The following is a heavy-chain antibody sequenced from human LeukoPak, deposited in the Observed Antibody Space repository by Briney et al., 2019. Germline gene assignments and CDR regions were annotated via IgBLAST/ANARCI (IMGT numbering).Heavy chain of an antibody. D-gene: IGHD6-13*01. CDR2: ISSSGSYI. CDR3: AREVAELDY. V-gene: IGHV3-21*06. CDR1: GFTFSTSS. Sequence: GGSLRLTCAASGFTFSTSSMSWVRQAPGKGLEWVSSISSSGSYISYGDSVKGRFTISRDNANNSLYLQMNSLRADDTAVYYCAREVAELDYWGQGTLVTVSS. J-gene: IGHJ4*02.